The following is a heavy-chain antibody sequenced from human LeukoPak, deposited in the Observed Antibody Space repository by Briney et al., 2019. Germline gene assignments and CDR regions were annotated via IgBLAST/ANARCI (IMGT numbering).Heavy chain of an antibody. CDR1: GFTFSSYA. J-gene: IGHJ4*02. CDR3: ASHTFSGWYQFDY. D-gene: IGHD6-19*01. Sequence: GGSLRLSCAASGFTFSSYAMSWVRQAPGKGLEWVSAISGSGGSTYYADSVKGRFTISRDNSKNTLYLQMNSLRAEDTAVYYCASHTFSGWYQFDYWGQGTLVTVSS. V-gene: IGHV3-23*01. CDR2: ISGSGGST.